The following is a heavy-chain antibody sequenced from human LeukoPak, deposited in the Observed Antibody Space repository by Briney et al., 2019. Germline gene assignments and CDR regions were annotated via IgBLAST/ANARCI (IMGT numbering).Heavy chain of an antibody. J-gene: IGHJ4*02. Sequence: SQTLSLTCTVSGGSISSGSYYWSWIRQPAGKGLEWIGRIYTSGSTNYNPSLKSRVTISVDTSKNQFSLKLSSVTAADTAVYYCARGPLLWFGEPYYLDYWGQGTLVTVSS. D-gene: IGHD3-10*01. CDR3: ARGPLLWFGEPYYLDY. V-gene: IGHV4-61*02. CDR2: IYTSGST. CDR1: GGSISSGSYY.